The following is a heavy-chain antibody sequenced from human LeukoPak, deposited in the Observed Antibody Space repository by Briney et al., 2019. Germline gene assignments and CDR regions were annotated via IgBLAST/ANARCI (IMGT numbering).Heavy chain of an antibody. CDR1: GFTFGGYA. J-gene: IGHJ4*02. Sequence: GGSLRLSCVASGFTFGGYAMSWFRQAPGKGLEWVGFIRSKAYGGTTEYAASVKGRFTISRDDSKSIAYVQMNSLKAEDTAVYYCSRGFEYWGQGTLVIVSS. V-gene: IGHV3-49*03. CDR3: SRGFEY. CDR2: IRSKAYGGTT.